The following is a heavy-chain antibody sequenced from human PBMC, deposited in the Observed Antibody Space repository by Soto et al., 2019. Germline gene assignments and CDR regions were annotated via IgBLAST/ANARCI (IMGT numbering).Heavy chain of an antibody. Sequence: ASVKVSCKASGYTFTGYYMHWVRQAPGQGLEWMGWINPNSGGTNYAQKFQGWVTMTRDTSISTAYMELSRLRSDDTAVYYCARDFLVRGYQDTPHTTPTTYYYGMDVWGQGTTVTVSS. CDR1: GYTFTGYY. D-gene: IGHD2-2*01. CDR3: ARDFLVRGYQDTPHTTPTTYYYGMDV. V-gene: IGHV1-2*04. J-gene: IGHJ6*02. CDR2: INPNSGGT.